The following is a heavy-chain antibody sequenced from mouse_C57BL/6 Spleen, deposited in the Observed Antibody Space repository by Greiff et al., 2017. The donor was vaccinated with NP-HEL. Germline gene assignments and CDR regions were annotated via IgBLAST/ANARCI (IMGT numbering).Heavy chain of an antibody. J-gene: IGHJ2*01. CDR3: ARSSLLRDYFDY. V-gene: IGHV1-66*01. Sequence: QVQLQQSGPELVKPGASVKISCKASGYSFTSYYIRWVKQRPGQGLEWIGWIYPGSGNTKYNEKFKGKATLTADTSSSTAYMQLSSLTSEDSAVYYCARSSLLRDYFDYWGQGTTLTVSS. D-gene: IGHD1-2*01. CDR1: GYSFTSYY. CDR2: IYPGSGNT.